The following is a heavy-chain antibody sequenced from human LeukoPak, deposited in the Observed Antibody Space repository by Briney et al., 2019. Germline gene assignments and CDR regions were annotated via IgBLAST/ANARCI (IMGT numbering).Heavy chain of an antibody. CDR1: GYSFTSYW. D-gene: IGHD1-26*01. CDR2: IYPGDSDT. CDR3: ASLGVGATTGGWFDP. V-gene: IGHV5-51*01. J-gene: IGHJ5*02. Sequence: AESLKISCKGSGYSFTSYWSGWVSQMPGKGLEWMGIIYPGDSDTRYSPSFQGQVTISADKSISTAYLQWSSLKASDTAMYYCASLGVGATTGGWFDPWGQGTLVTVCS.